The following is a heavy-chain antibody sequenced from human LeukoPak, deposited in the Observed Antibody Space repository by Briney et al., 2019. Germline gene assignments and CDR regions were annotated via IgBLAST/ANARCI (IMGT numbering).Heavy chain of an antibody. V-gene: IGHV3-53*05. CDR2: VYSGGRT. J-gene: IGHJ4*02. CDR1: ELTVSSKY. Sequence: GGSLRLSCAASELTVSSKYMSWVGQAPGKGLEWVSVVYSGGRTYYADSVKGRFIISRDNSTNTLYLQMNSLRAEDTAMYHCARGGTPGYSTGWIDHWGQGILVTVSS. CDR3: ARGGTPGYSTGWIDH. D-gene: IGHD6-19*01.